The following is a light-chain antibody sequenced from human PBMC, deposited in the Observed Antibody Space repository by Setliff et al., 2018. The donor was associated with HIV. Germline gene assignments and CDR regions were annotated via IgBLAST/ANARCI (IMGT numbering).Light chain of an antibody. Sequence: QSALTQPASVSGSLGQSITVSCTGTSSDIGAFDFVSWYRQHPGKAPELMIYDVTNRPSGVSHRFSGSESGNTASLTISGLQAEDEADYYCASYANSDVLIFGSGTKVTVL. J-gene: IGLJ1*01. CDR2: DVT. V-gene: IGLV2-14*03. CDR1: SSDIGAFDF. CDR3: ASYANSDVLI.